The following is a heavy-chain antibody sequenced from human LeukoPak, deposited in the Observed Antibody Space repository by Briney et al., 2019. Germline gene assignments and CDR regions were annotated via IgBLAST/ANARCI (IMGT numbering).Heavy chain of an antibody. D-gene: IGHD2-2*01. CDR3: ARVLLNCSSTSCYVGFWFDP. CDR2: ISAYNGNT. V-gene: IGHV1-18*01. J-gene: IGHJ5*02. CDR1: GYTFTSYG. Sequence: ASVKVSCKASGYTFTSYGITWVRRAHGQGLEWMGWISAYNGNTNYAQKLQGRVTMATDTSTSTAYMELRSLRSDDTAVYYCARVLLNCSSTSCYVGFWFDPWGQGTLVTVSS.